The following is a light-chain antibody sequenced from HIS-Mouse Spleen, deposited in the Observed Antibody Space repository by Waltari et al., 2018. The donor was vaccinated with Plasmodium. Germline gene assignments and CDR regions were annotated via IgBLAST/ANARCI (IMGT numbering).Light chain of an antibody. J-gene: IGKJ1*01. Sequence: EIVLTQSPATLSLSPGERATLSCRASQSVSSYLAWYQQKPGQAPRLLIYDASNRATGIPAWFSGSGSGTDFTLTISSLEPEDFAVYYCQQYNSYAWTFGQGTKVEIK. CDR1: QSVSSY. CDR2: DAS. CDR3: QQYNSYAWT. V-gene: IGKV3-11*01.